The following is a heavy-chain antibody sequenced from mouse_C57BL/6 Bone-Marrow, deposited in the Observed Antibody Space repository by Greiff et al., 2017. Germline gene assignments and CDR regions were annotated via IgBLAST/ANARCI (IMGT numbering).Heavy chain of an antibody. CDR1: GYTFTSYW. D-gene: IGHD2-2*01. CDR3: ARAGILWLRRAWFAY. CDR2: INPSNGGT. V-gene: IGHV1-53*01. J-gene: IGHJ3*01. Sequence: QVQLQQPGTELVKPGASVKLSCKASGYTFTSYWMHWVKQRPGQGLEWIGNINPSNGGTNYNEKFKSKATLTVDKSSSTAYMQISSLTSEDSAVYYCARAGILWLRRAWFAYWGQGTLVTVSA.